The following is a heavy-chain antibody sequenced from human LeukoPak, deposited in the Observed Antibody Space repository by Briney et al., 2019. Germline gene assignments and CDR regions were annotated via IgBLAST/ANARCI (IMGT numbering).Heavy chain of an antibody. CDR2: ISAYNGNT. D-gene: IGHD4-17*01. J-gene: IGHJ4*02. V-gene: IGHV1-18*01. CDR1: VYTFTSNS. CDR3: ARDRVYGDTFDY. Sequence: GASENVSRKCTVYTFTSNSISWVRKGPGQGPERMGWISAYNGNTNYAQKLQGRVTMTTDTSTSTAYMELRSLRSDDTAVYYCARDRVYGDTFDYWGQGTLVTVSS.